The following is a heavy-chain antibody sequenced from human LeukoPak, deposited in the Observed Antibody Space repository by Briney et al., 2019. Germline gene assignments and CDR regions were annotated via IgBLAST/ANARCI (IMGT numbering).Heavy chain of an antibody. J-gene: IGHJ4*02. Sequence: SETLSLTCSVSGYSINRDYYWGWIRQPPGKGLEWIGSIYHSGSTYYNPSLKSRVTISVDTSKNQFSLKLSSVTAADTAVYYCARRSYWGQGTLVTVSS. V-gene: IGHV4-38-2*02. CDR2: IYHSGST. CDR3: ARRSY. CDR1: GYSINRDYY.